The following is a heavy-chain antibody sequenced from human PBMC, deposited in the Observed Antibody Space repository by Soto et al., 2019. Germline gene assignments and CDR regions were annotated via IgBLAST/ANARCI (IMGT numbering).Heavy chain of an antibody. V-gene: IGHV3-21*01. CDR3: ARARRGYNYCLVDY. Sequence: EVQLVESGGGLVKPGGSLRFSCTASSFTFSSYSMNWVRQAPGKGLEWDCSVSSSSSYIYYADSVKGRFTISRDNAKNPRRLQMNSLSAEDTPVYYGARARRGYNYCLVDYWGRRTLYAVST. J-gene: IGHJ4*02. CDR1: SFTFSSYS. CDR2: VSSSSSYI. D-gene: IGHD5-18*01.